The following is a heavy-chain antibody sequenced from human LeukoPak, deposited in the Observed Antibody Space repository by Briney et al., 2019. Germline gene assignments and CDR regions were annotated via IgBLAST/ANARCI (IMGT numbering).Heavy chain of an antibody. D-gene: IGHD1-1*01. CDR1: GFTFSSYA. Sequence: PGGSLRLSCAASGFTFSSYAMHWVRQAPGKGLEWVAVISYDGSNKYYADSVKGRFTISRDNSKNTLYLQMNSLRAEDTAVYYCARDGKDAFDIWGQGTMVTVSS. CDR2: ISYDGSNK. J-gene: IGHJ3*02. V-gene: IGHV3-30-3*01. CDR3: ARDGKDAFDI.